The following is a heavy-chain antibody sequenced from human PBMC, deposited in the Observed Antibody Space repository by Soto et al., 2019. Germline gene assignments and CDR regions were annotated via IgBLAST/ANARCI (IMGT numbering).Heavy chain of an antibody. CDR1: GVSISSGGYY. CDR2: IYYSGRT. D-gene: IGHD2-21*02. J-gene: IGHJ6*02. V-gene: IGHV4-31*03. CDR3: ARVCGGDCHYGMDV. Sequence: QVQLQDSGPGLVKSSQTLSLTCTVSGVSISSGGYYWSLIRQHPGKGLEWIGYIYYSGRTYYNPSLMNRFTLSVDTSKNQFALKLSSVTAADTAVYYCARVCGGDCHYGMDVWGQGTTVTVSS.